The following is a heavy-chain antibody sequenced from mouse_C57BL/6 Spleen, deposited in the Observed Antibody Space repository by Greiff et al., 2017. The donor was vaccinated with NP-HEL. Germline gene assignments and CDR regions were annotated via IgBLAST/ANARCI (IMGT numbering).Heavy chain of an antibody. V-gene: IGHV1-54*01. J-gene: IGHJ2*01. CDR1: GYAFTNYL. CDR3: ARTGYGSSYGFDY. D-gene: IGHD1-1*01. CDR2: INPGSGGT. Sequence: QVHVKQSGAELVRPGTSVKVSCKASGYAFTNYLIEWVKQRPGQGLEWIGVINPGSGGTNYNEKFKGKATLTADKSSSTAYMQLSSLTSEDSAVYFCARTGYGSSYGFDYWGQGTTLTVSS.